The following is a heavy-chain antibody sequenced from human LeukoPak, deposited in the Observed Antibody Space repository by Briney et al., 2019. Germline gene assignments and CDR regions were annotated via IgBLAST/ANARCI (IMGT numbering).Heavy chain of an antibody. CDR2: IKHDGSEK. CDR3: ARVRREMKRSLGRTTEYSYYYYMDV. J-gene: IGHJ6*03. V-gene: IGHV3-7*01. Sequence: GGSLRLSCAASGLTFSNYWMSWVRQGPGKGLEWVANIKHDGSEKYYIDSVKGRFTISRDNAKNSVYPQMNRLRAEDTAVYYCARVRREMKRSLGRTTEYSYYYYMDVWGKGTTVTISS. D-gene: IGHD1/OR15-1a*01. CDR1: GLTFSNYW.